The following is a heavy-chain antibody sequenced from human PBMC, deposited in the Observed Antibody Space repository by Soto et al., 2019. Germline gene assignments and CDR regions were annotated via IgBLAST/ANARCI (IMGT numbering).Heavy chain of an antibody. J-gene: IGHJ6*02. CDR1: GDSVSSNSAA. Sequence: SQTLSLTCAISGDSVSSNSAAWNWIRQSPSRGHEWLGRTYYRSKWYNDYAVTVKSRITINPVTSKNQFSLQLNSVTTEDTAVYYCAREGVVVVTATPYYYGMDVLGQGTTVTISS. V-gene: IGHV6-1*01. CDR3: AREGVVVVTATPYYYGMDV. CDR2: TYYRSKWYN. D-gene: IGHD2-15*01.